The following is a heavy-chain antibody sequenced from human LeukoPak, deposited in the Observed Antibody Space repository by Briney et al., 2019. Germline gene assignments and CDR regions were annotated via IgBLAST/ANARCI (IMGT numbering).Heavy chain of an antibody. CDR2: ISSSSSTR. Sequence: GGSLRLSCAASGFTFSSYSMNLVRQAPGTGLEGVSYISSSSSTRDYVESVKGRFTISRDNAKNSLYLPMNSLRDEDTAVYYCARDLGIGAAGTPEDQLNWFDPWGQGTLVTVSS. CDR1: GFTFSSYS. D-gene: IGHD6-13*01. CDR3: ARDLGIGAAGTPEDQLNWFDP. V-gene: IGHV3-48*02. J-gene: IGHJ5*02.